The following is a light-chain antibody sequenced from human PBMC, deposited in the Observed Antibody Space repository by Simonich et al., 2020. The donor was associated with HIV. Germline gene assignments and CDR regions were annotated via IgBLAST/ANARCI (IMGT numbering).Light chain of an antibody. CDR3: SSYTRSSTWV. J-gene: IGLJ3*02. CDR2: GN. CDR1: SKNVGSYA. V-gene: IGLV2-18*02. Sequence: QSALTQEASVSGTVGQQVTLSCSGNSKNVGSYAVGWYQQISHGAPKTVMFGNSLPSGIPDRFSGSKSGNTASLTISGLQAEDEADYYCSSYTRSSTWVFGGGTKLTVL.